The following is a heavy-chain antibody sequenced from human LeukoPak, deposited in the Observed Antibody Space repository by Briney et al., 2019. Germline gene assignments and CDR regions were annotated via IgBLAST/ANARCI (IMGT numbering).Heavy chain of an antibody. J-gene: IGHJ3*02. CDR1: GYTFTSYG. CDR2: ISAYNGNT. CDR3: ARDSREQQLVNAFDI. V-gene: IGHV1-18*01. D-gene: IGHD6-13*01. Sequence: WASVKVSCKASGYTFTSYGISWVRQAPGQGLEWMGWISAYNGNTNYAQKLQGRVTMTTDTSTSTAYMELRSLRSGDTAVYYCARDSREQQLVNAFDIWGQGTMVTVSS.